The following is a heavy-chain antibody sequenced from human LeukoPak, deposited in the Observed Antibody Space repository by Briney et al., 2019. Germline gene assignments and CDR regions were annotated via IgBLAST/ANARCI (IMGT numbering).Heavy chain of an antibody. CDR2: IYSGGST. CDR3: ARDGDGYVFDY. CDR1: GFTVSSNY. V-gene: IGHV3-66*01. Sequence: GGSLRLSCAASGFTVSSNYMSWVRQAPGKGLEWVSVIYSGGSTYYADSVKGRFTISRDTSKNTLYLQMNSLRAEDTAVYYCARDGDGYVFDYWGQGTLVTVSS. J-gene: IGHJ4*02. D-gene: IGHD5-24*01.